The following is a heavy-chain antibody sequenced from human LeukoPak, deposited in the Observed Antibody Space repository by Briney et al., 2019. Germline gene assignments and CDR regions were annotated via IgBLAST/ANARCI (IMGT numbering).Heavy chain of an antibody. CDR1: GFTFTDAW. Sequence: GGSLRLSCVASGFTFTDAWMNWVRQAPGRGLEWVGRIKSKINGGTTDYAAPVKDRLIISRDDSNNTLYLQMTSLNSDDTGFYYCATHYGDDYGGYWGQGTLVTVSS. J-gene: IGHJ4*02. V-gene: IGHV3-15*07. CDR3: ATHYGDDYGGY. CDR2: IKSKINGGTT. D-gene: IGHD4-17*01.